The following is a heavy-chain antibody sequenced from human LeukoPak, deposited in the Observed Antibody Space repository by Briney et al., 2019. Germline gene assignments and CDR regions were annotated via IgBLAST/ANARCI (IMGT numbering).Heavy chain of an antibody. Sequence: PSQTLSLTCTVSGGSISSGDYYWSWIRHPPGKGLEWIGYIYYSGSTYYNPSLKSRVTISVDTSKNQFSLKLSSVTAADTAVYYCARGVDFWSGYYTDPDDYWGQGTLVTVSS. CDR1: GGSISSGDYY. CDR2: IYYSGST. CDR3: ARGVDFWSGYYTDPDDY. J-gene: IGHJ4*02. V-gene: IGHV4-30-4*08. D-gene: IGHD3-3*01.